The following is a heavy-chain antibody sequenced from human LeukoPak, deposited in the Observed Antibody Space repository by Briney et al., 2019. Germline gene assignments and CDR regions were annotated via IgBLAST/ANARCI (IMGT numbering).Heavy chain of an antibody. CDR2: IYTSGST. J-gene: IGHJ4*02. D-gene: IGHD3-3*01. CDR3: ARGNYDFWSGPIDY. CDR1: GGSISSYY. Sequence: SETLSLTCTVSGGSISSYYWSWIRQPAGKGLEWIGRIYTSGSTNYNPSLKSRVTISVDTSKNQFSLKLSSVTAADTAVYYCARGNYDFWSGPIDYWGQGTLVTVSS. V-gene: IGHV4-4*07.